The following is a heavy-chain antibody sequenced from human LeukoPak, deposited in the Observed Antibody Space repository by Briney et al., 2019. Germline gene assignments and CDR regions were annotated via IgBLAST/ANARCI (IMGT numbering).Heavy chain of an antibody. J-gene: IGHJ5*02. Sequence: GASVKVSCKASGYTFTSYGISWVRQAPGQGLEWMGWISAYNGNTNYAQKLQGRVTMTTDTSTSTAYMELRSLRSDDTAVYYCARVRVVVVAATNWFDPWGQGTLVTVSS. CDR1: GYTFTSYG. V-gene: IGHV1-18*01. CDR3: ARVRVVVVAATNWFDP. D-gene: IGHD2-15*01. CDR2: ISAYNGNT.